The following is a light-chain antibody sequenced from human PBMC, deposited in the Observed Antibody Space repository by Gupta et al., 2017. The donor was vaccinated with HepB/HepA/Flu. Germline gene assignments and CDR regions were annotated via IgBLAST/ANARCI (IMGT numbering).Light chain of an antibody. J-gene: IGKJ1*01. CDR3: KQSGGSPWT. CDR2: GGS. V-gene: IGKV3-20*01. CDR1: QSIGHNY. Sequence: IVLPQPPGTLSLSPAERATFSCRASQSIGHNYLAWYRKKPGQAPRLLIYGGSSRATGIPDRFSGSGSGTDFTLKISRVEAEDFAVYYCKQSGGSPWTFGQGTKVEIK.